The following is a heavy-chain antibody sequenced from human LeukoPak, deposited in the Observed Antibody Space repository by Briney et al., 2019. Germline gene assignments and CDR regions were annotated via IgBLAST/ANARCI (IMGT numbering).Heavy chain of an antibody. CDR3: ARAHYYDSSGYHFDY. Sequence: SETLSLTCTVSGGSISSYYWSWIRQPAGKGLEWIGRIYTRGSTNYNPSLKSRVTMSVDTSKNQFSLKLSSVTAADTAVYYCARAHYYDSSGYHFDYWGQGTLVTVSS. D-gene: IGHD3-22*01. V-gene: IGHV4-4*07. J-gene: IGHJ4*02. CDR2: IYTRGST. CDR1: GGSISSYY.